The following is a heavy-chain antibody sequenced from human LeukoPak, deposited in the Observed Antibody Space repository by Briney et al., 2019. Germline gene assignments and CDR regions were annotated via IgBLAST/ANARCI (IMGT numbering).Heavy chain of an antibody. D-gene: IGHD1-26*01. CDR3: AKKPMGADYYFDY. V-gene: IGHV3-23*01. CDR2: ISGSGGST. Sequence: SGGSLRLSCAVSGFTLSSYIMSWVRQAPGKGLEWVSTISGSGGSTYYADSVKGRFTISRDNSKNTLYLQMISLRVEDTAVYYCAKKPMGADYYFDYWGQGTLVTVSS. J-gene: IGHJ4*02. CDR1: GFTLSSYI.